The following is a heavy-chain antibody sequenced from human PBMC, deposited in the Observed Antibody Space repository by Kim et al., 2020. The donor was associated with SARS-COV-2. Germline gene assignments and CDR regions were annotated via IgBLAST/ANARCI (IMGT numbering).Heavy chain of an antibody. V-gene: IGHV1-18*01. J-gene: IGHJ5*02. D-gene: IGHD5-18*01. CDR3: ARDAAWVDTAMVTGFEFDP. CDR2: ISAYNGNT. Sequence: ASVKVSCKASGYTFTSYGISWVRQAPGQGLEWMGWISAYNGNTNYAQKLQGRVTMTTDTSTSTAYMELRSLRSDDTAVYYCARDAAWVDTAMVTGFEFDPWGQGTLVTVSS. CDR1: GYTFTSYG.